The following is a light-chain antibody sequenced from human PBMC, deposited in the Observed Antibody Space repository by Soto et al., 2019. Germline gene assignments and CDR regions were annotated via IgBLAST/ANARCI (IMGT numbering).Light chain of an antibody. CDR3: QQYYSTPPT. CDR2: WAT. J-gene: IGKJ1*01. CDR1: QSVLYSSNNKNY. Sequence: DIVMTQSPDSLAVSLGERATIKCKSSQSVLYSSNNKNYLAWYQQKPGQHPKLLIYWATTRESGVPDRFSGSGSGKDFTLTISSLQAEDVAVYYCQQYYSTPPTFGQETKVEIK. V-gene: IGKV4-1*01.